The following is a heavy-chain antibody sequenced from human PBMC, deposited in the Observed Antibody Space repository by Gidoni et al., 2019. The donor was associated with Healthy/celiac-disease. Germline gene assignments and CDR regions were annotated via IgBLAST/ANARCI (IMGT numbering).Heavy chain of an antibody. V-gene: IGHV4-34*01. J-gene: IGHJ4*02. CDR2: INHSGNT. Sequence: QVQLQQWGAGLLKPSETLSLTCAVYGGSFSGYYWSWIRQPPGKGLEWIGEINHSGNTNYNPSLKSRVTISVDTSKNQFSLKLSSVTAADTAVYYCARKGRQFSSGWYYWGQGTLVTVSS. CDR3: ARKGRQFSSGWYY. CDR1: GGSFSGYY. D-gene: IGHD6-19*01.